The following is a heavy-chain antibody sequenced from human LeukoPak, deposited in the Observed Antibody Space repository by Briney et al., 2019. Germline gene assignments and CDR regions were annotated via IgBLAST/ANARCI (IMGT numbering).Heavy chain of an antibody. CDR2: IIPIFGTA. D-gene: IGHD2-2*01. Sequence: ASVKVSCKASGYTFTSYGISWVRQAPGQGLEWMGGIIPIFGTANYAQKFQGRVTITADKSTSTAYMELSSLRSEDTAVYYCARLGHDCSSTSCRENWFDPWGQGTLVTVSS. CDR1: GYTFTSYG. CDR3: ARLGHDCSSTSCRENWFDP. J-gene: IGHJ5*02. V-gene: IGHV1-69*06.